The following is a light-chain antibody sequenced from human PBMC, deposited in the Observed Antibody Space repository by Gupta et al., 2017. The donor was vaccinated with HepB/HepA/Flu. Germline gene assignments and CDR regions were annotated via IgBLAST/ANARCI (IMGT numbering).Light chain of an antibody. J-gene: IGKJ3*01. CDR3: QQYLDEPPAFT. CDR1: QSIRSSF. Sequence: ETVLTQSPGTLSLSPGERATLSCRASQSIRSSFIAWYQQKPGQAPRLLIYGASSRATGIPDRFSGSGSGTDFTLTISRLEPEDFAVYYCQQYLDEPPAFTFGHGTKVDIK. V-gene: IGKV3-20*01. CDR2: GAS.